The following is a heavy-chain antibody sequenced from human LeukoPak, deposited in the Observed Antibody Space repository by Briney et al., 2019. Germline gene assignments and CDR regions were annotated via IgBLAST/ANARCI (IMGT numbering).Heavy chain of an antibody. CDR2: ITTSGTTL. J-gene: IGHJ4*02. CDR3: AASDGEQQLAL. CDR1: GFTFSSYE. D-gene: IGHD1-1*01. Sequence: GGSLRLSCAASGFTFSSYEMNWVRQAPGKGLEWISYITTSGTTLDYADSVKGRFTISRDDNKNSLYLQMNSVRPEDTALYYCAASDGEQQLALWGQGTLVSVSS. V-gene: IGHV3-48*03.